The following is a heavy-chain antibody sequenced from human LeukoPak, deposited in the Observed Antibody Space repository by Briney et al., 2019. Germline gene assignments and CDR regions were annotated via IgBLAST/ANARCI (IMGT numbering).Heavy chain of an antibody. CDR3: ARLGQYYDFWSGYYKNWFDP. D-gene: IGHD3-3*01. Sequence: GASVKVSCKASGYTFTSYDINWVRQAPGQGLEWMGWMNPNSGNTGYAQKFQGRVTMTRNTSISTAYMELSSLRSEDTAVYYCARLGQYYDFWSGYYKNWFDPWGQGTLVTVSS. J-gene: IGHJ5*02. CDR1: GYTFTSYD. V-gene: IGHV1-8*01. CDR2: MNPNSGNT.